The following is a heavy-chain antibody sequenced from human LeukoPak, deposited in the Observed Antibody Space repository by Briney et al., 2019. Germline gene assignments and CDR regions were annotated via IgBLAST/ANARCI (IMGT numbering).Heavy chain of an antibody. CDR1: GFTFSSDA. Sequence: PGGSLRLSCAASGFTFSSDAMSWVRQAPGKGLEWVSAMSGSGDETHYADSVKGRFTISRDNSKNTLYLHVNSLRAEDTAVYYCAKEIWFGELLTLDHWGQGTLVTVSS. CDR3: AKEIWFGELLTLDH. V-gene: IGHV3-23*01. CDR2: MSGSGDET. D-gene: IGHD3-10*01. J-gene: IGHJ4*02.